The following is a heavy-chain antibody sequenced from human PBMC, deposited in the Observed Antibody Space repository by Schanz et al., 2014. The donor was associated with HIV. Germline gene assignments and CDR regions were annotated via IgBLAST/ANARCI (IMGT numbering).Heavy chain of an antibody. V-gene: IGHV3-7*01. CDR3: ARDGGEA. Sequence: EVQLLDSGGGLVQPGGSLRLSCAASGFTFSRYWMTWVRQAPGKGLEWVANIKEDGSEKYHADSVKGRFTISRDNAKNSLFLQMESLRAEDTAVYYCARDGGEAWGRWTTVTVSS. J-gene: IGHJ6*02. CDR1: GFTFSRYW. D-gene: IGHD3-16*01. CDR2: IKEDGSEK.